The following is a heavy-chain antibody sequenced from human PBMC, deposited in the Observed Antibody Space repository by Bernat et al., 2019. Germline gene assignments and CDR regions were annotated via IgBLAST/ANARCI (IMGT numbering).Heavy chain of an antibody. V-gene: IGHV3-66*04. D-gene: IGHD3-22*01. CDR3: ARLRPSSSGYQDPYWYFDL. CDR2: IYSGGST. Sequence: EVQLVESGGGLVQPGGSLRLSCAASGFTVSSNYMSWVRQAPGKGLEWVSVIYSGGSTDYADSLKGRFTISRANSKNTLYLQMNSMRAEDTAVYYCARLRPSSSGYQDPYWYFDLWGRGTLVTVSS. CDR1: GFTVSSNY. J-gene: IGHJ2*01.